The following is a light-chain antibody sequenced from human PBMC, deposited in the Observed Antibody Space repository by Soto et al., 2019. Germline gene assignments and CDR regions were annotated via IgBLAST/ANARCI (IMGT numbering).Light chain of an antibody. V-gene: IGKV3-15*01. CDR3: QQYNNWPPYT. CDR1: QSVSSN. J-gene: IGKJ2*01. Sequence: EIVMTQSPAPLSVSPGERATLSCRTSQSVSSNLAWYQQKPGRAPRLLIYGASTKATGIPARFSGSGSGTEFTLTISSLQSEDFAVYYCQQYNNWPPYTGGQGTKLESK. CDR2: GAS.